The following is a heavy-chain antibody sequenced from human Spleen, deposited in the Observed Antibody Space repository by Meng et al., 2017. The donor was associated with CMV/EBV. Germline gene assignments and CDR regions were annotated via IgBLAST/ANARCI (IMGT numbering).Heavy chain of an antibody. D-gene: IGHD4-17*01. J-gene: IGHJ4*02. CDR2: INPDSGGT. CDR1: GYTFTDYY. V-gene: IGHV1-2*02. Sequence: KASGYTFTDYYMHWVRQAPGQGLEYMGWINPDSGGTNYAQKFQGRVTMTRDTSISTAYMELSRLRSDDTAVYYCARDGWHYGDSAFGYWGQGNLVTVSS. CDR3: ARDGWHYGDSAFGY.